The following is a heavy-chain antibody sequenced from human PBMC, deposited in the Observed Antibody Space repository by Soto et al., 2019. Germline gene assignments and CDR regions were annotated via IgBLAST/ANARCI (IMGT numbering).Heavy chain of an antibody. J-gene: IGHJ6*02. CDR1: GGTFSSYA. D-gene: IGHD3-3*01. Sequence: SVKVSCKASGGTFSSYAISWVRQAPGQGLEWMGGIIPIFGTANYAQKFQGRVTITADESTSTAYMELSSLRSEDTAVYYFARREGDFWSGYYYYYYGMDVWGQGTTVTVSS. V-gene: IGHV1-69*13. CDR3: ARREGDFWSGYYYYYYGMDV. CDR2: IIPIFGTA.